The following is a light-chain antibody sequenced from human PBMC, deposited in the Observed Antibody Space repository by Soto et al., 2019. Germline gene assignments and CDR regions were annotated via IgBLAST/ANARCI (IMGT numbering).Light chain of an antibody. J-gene: IGLJ2*01. V-gene: IGLV2-8*01. CDR2: EVN. CDR3: SSYAGSDFLV. CDR1: SSDIGRFNY. Sequence: QSALTQLPSASGSPGQSVTISCTGSSSDIGRFNYVSWYQQHPDKAPKLLISEVNNRPSGIPDRFSGSKSGNTASLTVSGLRPEDEATYYCSSYAGSDFLVFGGGTQLTVL.